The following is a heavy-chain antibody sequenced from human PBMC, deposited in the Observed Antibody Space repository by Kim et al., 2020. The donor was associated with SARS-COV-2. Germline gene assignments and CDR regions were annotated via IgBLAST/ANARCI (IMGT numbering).Heavy chain of an antibody. J-gene: IGHJ4*02. CDR2: IYYSGST. Sequence: SETLSLTCTVSGGSISSSSYYWGWIRQPPGKGLEWIGSIYYSGSTYYNPSLKSRVTISVDTSKNQFSLKLSSVTAADTAVYYCARYKGYCSGGSCYGTFDYWGQGPRVTVSS. D-gene: IGHD2-15*01. CDR3: ARYKGYCSGGSCYGTFDY. V-gene: IGHV4-39*01. CDR1: GGSISSSSYY.